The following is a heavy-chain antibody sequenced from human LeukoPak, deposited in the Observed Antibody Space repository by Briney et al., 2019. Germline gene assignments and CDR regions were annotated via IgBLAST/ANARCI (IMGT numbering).Heavy chain of an antibody. CDR2: IYVTGT. J-gene: IGHJ6*03. CDR3: ARHIGGGIEDMDV. CDR1: GGSIGTYY. Sequence: PSETLSLTCTVSGGSIGTYYWSWIRQSPGKGLEWIGYIYVTGTRYNLYLQSRVTISVDRSRNQFFLKMSSVTAADTAVYYCARHIGGGIEDMDVWGKGTKVIVSS. D-gene: IGHD3-16*02. V-gene: IGHV4-59*08.